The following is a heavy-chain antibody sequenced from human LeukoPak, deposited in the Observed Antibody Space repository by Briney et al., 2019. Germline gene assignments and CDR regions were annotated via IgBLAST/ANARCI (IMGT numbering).Heavy chain of an antibody. J-gene: IGHJ4*02. Sequence: PGGSLRLSCAASGFTFSSYAMSWVRQAPGKGLEWGSAISGSGGSTYYADSVKGGFTISRDNSKNPLYLQMNSLRAEDTAVYYCAKDPHYYGSGSNTDYWGQGTLVTVSS. D-gene: IGHD3-10*01. CDR2: ISGSGGST. V-gene: IGHV3-23*01. CDR1: GFTFSSYA. CDR3: AKDPHYYGSGSNTDY.